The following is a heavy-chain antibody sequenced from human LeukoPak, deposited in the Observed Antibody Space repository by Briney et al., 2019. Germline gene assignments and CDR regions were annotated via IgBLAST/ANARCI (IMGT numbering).Heavy chain of an antibody. V-gene: IGHV3-7*01. J-gene: IGHJ4*02. CDR3: SSSIGYYYASDY. D-gene: IGHD3-22*01. CDR2: REHDGSET. Sequence: GSLLLSSAAAGFPFSSYCKSWGGRAPGEKVEWVATREHDGSETNCVDSVSGGFTNSRDNAKNTLYLPMNSPRDEDTAVYYCSSSIGYYYASDYWGQGTLVTVSS. CDR1: GFPFSSYC.